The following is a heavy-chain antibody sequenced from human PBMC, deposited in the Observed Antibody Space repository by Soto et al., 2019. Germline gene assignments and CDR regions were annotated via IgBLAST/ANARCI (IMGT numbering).Heavy chain of an antibody. Sequence: PGGSLRLSCAASGFIFENFGMSWVRQAPGKGLEWISSISGSGFKKYYADSVKGRFTISRDNSKSTMYLELNNLSAEDTAVYHCAKNQGVELVPLATVDWFDPWGQGSVVTVS. J-gene: IGHJ5*02. CDR2: ISGSGFKK. CDR1: GFIFENFG. CDR3: AKNQGVELVPLATVDWFDP. D-gene: IGHD1-26*01. V-gene: IGHV3-23*01.